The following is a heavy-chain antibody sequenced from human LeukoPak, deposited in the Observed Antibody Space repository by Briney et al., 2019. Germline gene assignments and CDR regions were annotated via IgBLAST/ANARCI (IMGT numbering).Heavy chain of an antibody. CDR2: INPNTGGT. CDR1: GYTFTGYY. D-gene: IGHD4-11*01. V-gene: IGHV1-2*06. CDR3: ARVKGKTVTRHIDADYYMDV. Sequence: ASVKVSCKASGYTFTGYYMHWVRQAPGQGLEWMGRINPNTGGTNYAQKFQGRVTMTRDTPISTAYMELSRLRSDDTAVYYCARVKGKTVTRHIDADYYMDVWGKGTTVTVSS. J-gene: IGHJ6*03.